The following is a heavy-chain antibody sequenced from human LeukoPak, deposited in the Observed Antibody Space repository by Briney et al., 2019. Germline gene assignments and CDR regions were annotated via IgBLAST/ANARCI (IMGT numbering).Heavy chain of an antibody. CDR1: GVSISSGGYS. D-gene: IGHD1-26*01. CDR3: ARIIVGATPTFDY. V-gene: IGHV4-30-2*01. J-gene: IGHJ4*02. Sequence: SETLSLTCAVSGVSISSGGYSWSWIRQPPGKGLEWIGYIYHSGSTYYNPSLKSRVTISADRSKNQFSLRLSSVTAADTAVYYCARIIVGATPTFDYWGQGTLVTVSS. CDR2: IYHSGST.